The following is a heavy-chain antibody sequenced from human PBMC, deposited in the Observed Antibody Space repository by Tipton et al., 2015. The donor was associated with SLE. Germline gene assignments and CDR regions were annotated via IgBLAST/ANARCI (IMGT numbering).Heavy chain of an antibody. Sequence: LRLSCSVSGGSVNSGNYYWTWIRQPAGRRLEWIGHIFTTGNTNYNPSLKSRVTMAVDTSKNQFSLKLSSVTAADTAVYYCARSVSWYASYPEYWGQGTLVTVSS. CDR3: ARSVSWYASYPEY. J-gene: IGHJ4*02. V-gene: IGHV4-61*09. CDR2: IFTTGNT. D-gene: IGHD1-14*01. CDR1: GGSVNSGNYY.